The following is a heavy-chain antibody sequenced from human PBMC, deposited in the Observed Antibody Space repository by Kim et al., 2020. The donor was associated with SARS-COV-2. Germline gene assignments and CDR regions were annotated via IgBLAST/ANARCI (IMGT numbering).Heavy chain of an antibody. D-gene: IGHD3-10*01. J-gene: IGHJ6*02. CDR2: ISSSSSYI. V-gene: IGHV3-21*01. Sequence: GGSLRLSCAASGFTFSSYSMNWVRQAPGKGLEWVSSISSSSSYIYYADSVKGRFTISRDNAKNSLYLQMNSLRAEDTAVYYCARDRPRATMVGYYYGMDVWGQGTTVTVSS. CDR1: GFTFSSYS. CDR3: ARDRPRATMVGYYYGMDV.